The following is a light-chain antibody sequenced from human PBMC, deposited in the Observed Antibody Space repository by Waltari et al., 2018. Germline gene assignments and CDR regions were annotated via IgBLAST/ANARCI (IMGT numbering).Light chain of an antibody. Sequence: EIVMTQSPATLSVSPGERATLSCRASQSVSSNLAWYQQKPGQAPRLLIYDASPRATGIPARFSGSASGTEFTLTISSLQSEDVAVYYCQQYYSSPSTFGQGSKVEIK. V-gene: IGKV3-15*01. J-gene: IGKJ1*01. CDR1: QSVSSN. CDR3: QQYYSSPST. CDR2: DAS.